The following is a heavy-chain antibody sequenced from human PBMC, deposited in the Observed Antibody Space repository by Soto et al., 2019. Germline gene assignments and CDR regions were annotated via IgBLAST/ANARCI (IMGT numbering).Heavy chain of an antibody. D-gene: IGHD1-26*01. Sequence: LRLSCAASGFTFSSYSMNWVRQAPGKGLEWVSYISSSSSTMYYADSVKGRFTISRGNAKNSLFLHMNSLRDEDTAVYYCARDSTDADSGSYSGDYWGQGTLVTVS. V-gene: IGHV3-48*02. CDR2: ISSSSSTM. CDR3: ARDSTDADSGSYSGDY. J-gene: IGHJ4*02. CDR1: GFTFSSYS.